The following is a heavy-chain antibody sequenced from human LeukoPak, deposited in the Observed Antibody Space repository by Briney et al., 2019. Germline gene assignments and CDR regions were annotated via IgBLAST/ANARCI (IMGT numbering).Heavy chain of an antibody. CDR1: GFTFSSYA. CDR3: ARDCNPSTADY. Sequence: GGSLRLSCAASGFTFSSYAMHWVRQAPGKGLEWVVVISYDGSNKYYADSVKGRFTISRDNSKNTLYLQMNSLRAEDTAVYYCARDCNPSTADYWGQGTLVTVSS. J-gene: IGHJ4*02. CDR2: ISYDGSNK. V-gene: IGHV3-30-3*01. D-gene: IGHD2/OR15-2a*01.